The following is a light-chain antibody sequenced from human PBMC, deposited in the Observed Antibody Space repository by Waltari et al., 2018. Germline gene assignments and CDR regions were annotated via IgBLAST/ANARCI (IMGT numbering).Light chain of an antibody. CDR2: EVS. J-gene: IGLJ1*01. CDR3: SSYTTSSAPGV. V-gene: IGLV2-14*01. CDR1: DSDVGAYDF. Sequence: QSALTQPASVSGSPGQSITISCSGTDSDVGAYDFFSWYQQNPGKAPHLIIYEVSNRPSGISNRFSASKSGNTASLTISGLQAEDEADYYCSSYTTSSAPGVFGTGTRVTVL.